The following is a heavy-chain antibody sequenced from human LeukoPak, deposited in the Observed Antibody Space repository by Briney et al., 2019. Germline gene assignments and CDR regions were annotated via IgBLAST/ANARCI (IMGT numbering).Heavy chain of an antibody. D-gene: IGHD3-22*01. V-gene: IGHV1-69*04. Sequence: SVKVSCKASGGTFSSYAISWVRQAPGQGLEWMGRIIPILGIANYAQKFQGRVTITADKSTSTAYMELSSLRSEDTAVYYCARDCSRRYYDSSGYYCAFDIWGQGTMVTVSS. CDR3: ARDCSRRYYDSSGYYCAFDI. CDR1: GGTFSSYA. CDR2: IIPILGIA. J-gene: IGHJ3*02.